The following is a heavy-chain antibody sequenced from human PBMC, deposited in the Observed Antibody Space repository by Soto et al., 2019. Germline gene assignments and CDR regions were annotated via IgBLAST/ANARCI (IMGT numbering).Heavy chain of an antibody. V-gene: IGHV3-7*03. Sequence: GGSLRLSCAASGFTLSSYWMSWVRQAPGKGLEWVANIKQDGSEKYYVDSVKGRFTISRDNAKNSLYLQMNSLRAEDTAVYYCATGKDYGDYGSLDYWGQGTLVTVS. D-gene: IGHD4-17*01. CDR1: GFTLSSYW. CDR3: ATGKDYGDYGSLDY. CDR2: IKQDGSEK. J-gene: IGHJ4*02.